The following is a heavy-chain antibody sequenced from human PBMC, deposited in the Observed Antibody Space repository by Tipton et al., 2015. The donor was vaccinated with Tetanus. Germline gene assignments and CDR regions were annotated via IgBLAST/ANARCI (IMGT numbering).Heavy chain of an antibody. Sequence: QLVQSGAEVKKPGESLNISCKASGYNFATFWIGWVRQKPGKGLEWMGIIYPGDSSVRYSPTFQGHVAISLDKSISTAYLQWSSLKASDTAIYFCARLPKHYSASGSAWGQGTQVTVSS. CDR2: IYPGDSSV. V-gene: IGHV5-51*01. CDR1: GYNFATFW. J-gene: IGHJ5*02. CDR3: ARLPKHYSASGSA. D-gene: IGHD3-10*01.